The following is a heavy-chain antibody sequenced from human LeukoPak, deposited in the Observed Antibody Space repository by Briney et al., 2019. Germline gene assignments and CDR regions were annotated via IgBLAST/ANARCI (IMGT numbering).Heavy chain of an antibody. CDR2: ISAYNGNT. CDR1: GYTFTSYG. Sequence: ASVKVSCKASGYTFTSYGISWVRQAPGQVLVWMGWISAYNGNTNYAQKLQGRVTMTTDTSTSTAYMELRSLRSDDTAVYYCARDQDFWSGYICYYYAMDVWGQGTTVTVSS. D-gene: IGHD3-3*01. J-gene: IGHJ6*02. CDR3: ARDQDFWSGYICYYYAMDV. V-gene: IGHV1-18*01.